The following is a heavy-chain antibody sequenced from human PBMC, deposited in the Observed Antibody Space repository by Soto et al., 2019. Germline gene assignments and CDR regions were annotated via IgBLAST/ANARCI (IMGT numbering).Heavy chain of an antibody. CDR1: GVSISSYH. Sequence: QVQLQESGPGLVKPSETLSLSCTVSGVSISSYHCSWIRQTPGKGLEWIGYVHYSWGSNYNPSLKSRVAISLDTSKSQFSLKLTSVTATDTAVYYCARQGFGALHGLVDAWGQGTTVTVSS. J-gene: IGHJ6*02. CDR3: ARQGFGALHGLVDA. CDR2: VHYSWGS. V-gene: IGHV4-59*08. D-gene: IGHD3-10*01.